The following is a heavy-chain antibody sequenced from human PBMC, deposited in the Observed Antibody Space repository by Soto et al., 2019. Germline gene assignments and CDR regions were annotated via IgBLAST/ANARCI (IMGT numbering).Heavy chain of an antibody. CDR2: ISSDSRYI. V-gene: IGHV3-48*02. D-gene: IGHD2-15*01. CDR1: GFTLSNYA. CDR3: ARIKLVDFFFINVDVYDMDV. Sequence: GGSLRLSCAASGFTLSNYAVNWVRQAPGKGLEWVSYISSDSRYIYHGDSVKGRFTISRDNARNPVYLQMDSLRDEDTAVYYCARIKLVDFFFINVDVYDMDVWGQGTPVTVSS. J-gene: IGHJ6*02.